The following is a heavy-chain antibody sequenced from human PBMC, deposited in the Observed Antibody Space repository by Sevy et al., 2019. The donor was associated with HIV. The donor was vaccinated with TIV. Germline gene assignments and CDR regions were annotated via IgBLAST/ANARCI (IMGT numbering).Heavy chain of an antibody. CDR3: ATTKDYYDSSGYPFDY. CDR2: FDPVDGKT. J-gene: IGHJ4*02. D-gene: IGHD3-22*01. V-gene: IGHV1-24*01. CDR1: GHTLSEFA. Sequence: ASVKVSCKVSGHTLSEFAMHWVRLAPGKGLEWMGTFDPVDGKTLHAQKFQGRVTMTEDTSTDTAYMEVNNLRSEDTAVYYCATTKDYYDSSGYPFDYWGQGTLVTVSS.